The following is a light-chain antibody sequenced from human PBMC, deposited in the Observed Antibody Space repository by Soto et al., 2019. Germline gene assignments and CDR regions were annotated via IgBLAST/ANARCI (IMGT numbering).Light chain of an antibody. J-gene: IGKJ5*01. CDR2: GAS. Sequence: EIVLTQSPATLSFSPGQRATLSCRASQSVSDYLAWYQQKPGQAPRLLILGASNRATGTPARFSGSGSGTDFTLTISSLEPEDFAVYYCQQRSNWPITVGQGTRLEIK. CDR1: QSVSDY. CDR3: QQRSNWPIT. V-gene: IGKV3-11*01.